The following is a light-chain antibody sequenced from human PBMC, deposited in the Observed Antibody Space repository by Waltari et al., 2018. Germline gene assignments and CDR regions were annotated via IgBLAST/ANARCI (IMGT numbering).Light chain of an antibody. CDR1: QSLLHSNGFNY. V-gene: IGKV2-28*01. CDR3: MQTTQTPWT. J-gene: IGKJ5*01. CDR2: LGS. Sequence: DIVLTQSPLSLPVTPGEPASISCRSSQSLLHSNGFNYLDWFVQKPGQSPQLLIYLGSNRASGVPDRVTGSGSGTDFTLQISRVEAEDVGVYFCMQTTQTPWTFGQGTRLEIK.